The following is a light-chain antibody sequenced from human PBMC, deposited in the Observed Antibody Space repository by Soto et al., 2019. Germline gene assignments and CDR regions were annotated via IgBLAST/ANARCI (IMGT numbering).Light chain of an antibody. V-gene: IGKV3-20*01. CDR1: QSITSNY. CDR2: GAS. Sequence: EIVLTQSPGTLSLSPGEIATLSCSASQSITSNYLAWYQQKPGQAPRLLIFGASSRATGIPDRFSGSGSGTDFTLTISRLEPEDFAVYYCQQYGRSVPITFGQGTRLEIK. J-gene: IGKJ5*01. CDR3: QQYGRSVPIT.